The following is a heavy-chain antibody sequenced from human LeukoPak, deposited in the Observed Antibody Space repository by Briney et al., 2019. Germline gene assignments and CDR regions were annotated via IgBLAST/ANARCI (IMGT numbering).Heavy chain of an antibody. Sequence: PGGSLRLSCAASGFTFDDYAMHWVRQAPGKGLEWVSGISWNSGSIGYADSVKGRFTISRDNAKNSLYLQMNSLRAEDTALYYCAKQDSYSSYFDYWGQGTLVTVSS. V-gene: IGHV3-9*01. CDR2: ISWNSGSI. J-gene: IGHJ4*02. D-gene: IGHD4-4*01. CDR1: GFTFDDYA. CDR3: AKQDSYSSYFDY.